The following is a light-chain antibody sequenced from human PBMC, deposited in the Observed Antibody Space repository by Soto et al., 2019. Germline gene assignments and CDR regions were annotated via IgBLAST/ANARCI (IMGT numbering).Light chain of an antibody. CDR2: DVT. Sequence: QSALTQPRSVSGSPGQSVAISCTGIGAFDFVSWYQQYPGKAPKLMIYDVTNRPSGVPDRFSGSKSGDTASLTISGLQAEDEADYYCCSYTASDSVFGGGTQLTVL. CDR1: GAFDF. CDR3: CSYTASDSV. V-gene: IGLV2-11*01. J-gene: IGLJ2*01.